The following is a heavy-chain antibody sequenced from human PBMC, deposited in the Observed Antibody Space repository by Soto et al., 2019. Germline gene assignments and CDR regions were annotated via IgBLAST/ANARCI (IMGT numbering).Heavy chain of an antibody. CDR1: GGSISSGGYS. CDR3: ARAKGISPIAAAGTSNRFDP. D-gene: IGHD6-13*01. J-gene: IGHJ5*02. Sequence: SETLSLTCAVSGGSISSGGYSWSWIRQPPGKGLEWIGYIYHSGSTYYNPSLKSRVTISVDRSKNQFSLKLSSVTAADTAVYYCARAKGISPIAAAGTSNRFDPWGQGTQVTVYS. V-gene: IGHV4-30-2*01. CDR2: IYHSGST.